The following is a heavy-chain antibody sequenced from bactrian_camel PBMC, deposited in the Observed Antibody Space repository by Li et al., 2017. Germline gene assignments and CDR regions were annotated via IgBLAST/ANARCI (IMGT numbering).Heavy chain of an antibody. CDR2: ITSLPSLFRAA. V-gene: IGHV3S5*01. CDR1: GITFSRHD. CDR3: AATQNLLWYPLSTPSGYSY. Sequence: HVQLVESGGGLVQPGESLRLSCVASGITFSRHDMSWVRQAPGKEVEWVAGITSLPSLFRAASYADSVKGRFTISKDNFKNTLYLQMNSLKPEDTAMFYCAATQNLLWYPLSTPSGYSYWGQGTQVTVS. D-gene: IGHD2*01. J-gene: IGHJ4*01.